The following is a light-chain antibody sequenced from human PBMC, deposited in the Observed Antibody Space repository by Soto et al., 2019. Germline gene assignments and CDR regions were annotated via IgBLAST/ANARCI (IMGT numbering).Light chain of an antibody. CDR3: QVWDSSSDHWV. V-gene: IGLV2-14*01. J-gene: IGLJ3*02. CDR1: SSDVGGYNY. Sequence: QSALTQPASVSGSPGQSITISCTGTSSDVGGYNYVSWYQHHPGKAPKLMIYEVNNRPSGVSNRFSGSKSGNVASLTISGLQAEDEADYYCQVWDSSSDHWVFGGGTKLTVL. CDR2: EVN.